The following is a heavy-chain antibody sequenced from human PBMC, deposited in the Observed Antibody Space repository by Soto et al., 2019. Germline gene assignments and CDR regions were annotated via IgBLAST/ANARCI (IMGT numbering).Heavy chain of an antibody. J-gene: IGHJ6*02. D-gene: IGHD6-19*01. CDR3: ARTIPNSGFRRGMDV. V-gene: IGHV4-39*01. CDR1: GGSIGRGEYS. CDR2: LYYRGST. Sequence: QLQLQESGRGLVKPSETLSLTWTVSGGSIGRGEYSWGWIRQPPGKGLEWIGILYYRGSTLYNPSLKSRVTMSRDTSKNQFSLKLSSVTAADTAVYYCARTIPNSGFRRGMDVWGQGTTVTVSS.